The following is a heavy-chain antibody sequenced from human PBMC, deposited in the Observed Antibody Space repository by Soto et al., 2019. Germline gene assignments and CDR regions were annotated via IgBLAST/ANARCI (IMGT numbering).Heavy chain of an antibody. Sequence: QVQLVESGGGVVQPGRSLRLSCAASGFTFSSYGMHWVRQAPGKGLEWVAVISYDGSNKYYADSVKGRFTISRDNSKNTLYLQMNSLRAEDTAVYYRAKEGYSGYDFGYWGQGTLVTVSS. CDR3: AKEGYSGYDFGY. V-gene: IGHV3-30*18. D-gene: IGHD5-12*01. CDR2: ISYDGSNK. J-gene: IGHJ4*02. CDR1: GFTFSSYG.